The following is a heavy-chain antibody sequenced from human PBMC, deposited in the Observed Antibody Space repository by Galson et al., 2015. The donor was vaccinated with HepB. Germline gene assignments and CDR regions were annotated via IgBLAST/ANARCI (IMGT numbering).Heavy chain of an antibody. J-gene: IGHJ4*02. CDR1: GGSISSSSYY. Sequence: SETLSLTCTVSGGSISSSSYYWGWIRQPPGKGLEWIGSIYYSGSTYYNPSLKSRVTISVDTSKNQFSLKLSSVTAADTAVYYCARADIVVVPAAISWDYWGQGTLVTVSS. CDR3: ARADIVVVPAAISWDY. D-gene: IGHD2-2*02. V-gene: IGHV4-39*07. CDR2: IYYSGST.